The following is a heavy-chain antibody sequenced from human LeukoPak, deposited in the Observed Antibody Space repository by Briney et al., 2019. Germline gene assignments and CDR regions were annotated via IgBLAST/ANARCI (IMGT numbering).Heavy chain of an antibody. D-gene: IGHD3-10*01. Sequence: ASVKVSCKDSAYTFSNYGFNWVRQAPGQGLEWMGWISAYNGNTKYAQKLQGRFTMSTDTSTSTAYMELRSLTSDDTAVYYCARDLDGSGSYYTDYWGQGTLVTVSS. CDR3: ARDLDGSGSYYTDY. CDR2: ISAYNGNT. J-gene: IGHJ4*02. CDR1: AYTFSNYG. V-gene: IGHV1-18*01.